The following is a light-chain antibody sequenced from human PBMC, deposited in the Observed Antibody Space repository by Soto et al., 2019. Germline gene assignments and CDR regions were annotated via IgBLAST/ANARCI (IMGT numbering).Light chain of an antibody. V-gene: IGKV3-20*01. J-gene: IGKJ4*01. CDR2: HAS. CDR1: QSVGRDY. Sequence: EIVLTQSPGTLSLSPGESVTLSCRASQSVGRDYLAWFQHKPGQAPRLLVHHASTRATGVPDRFSGSGSGIDFTFTVSRLEPEDFAIYYCHQYASEPLAYGGGTKLEIK. CDR3: HQYASEPLA.